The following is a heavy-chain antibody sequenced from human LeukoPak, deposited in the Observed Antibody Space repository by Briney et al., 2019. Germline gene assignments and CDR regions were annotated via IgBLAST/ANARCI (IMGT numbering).Heavy chain of an antibody. J-gene: IGHJ4*02. Sequence: GGSLRLSCAASGFTFSSYAMSWVRQAPGKGLEWVSAISGSGGSTYYADSVKGRFTISRDNSKNTLYLQMNSLRAEDTAVYYCAKDRLSYGYSSPCDYWGQGTLVTVSS. V-gene: IGHV3-23*01. D-gene: IGHD5-18*01. CDR3: AKDRLSYGYSSPCDY. CDR1: GFTFSSYA. CDR2: ISGSGGST.